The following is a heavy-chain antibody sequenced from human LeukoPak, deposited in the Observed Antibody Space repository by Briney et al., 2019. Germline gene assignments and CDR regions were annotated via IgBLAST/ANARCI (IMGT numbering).Heavy chain of an antibody. CDR3: ARDREGDYVWGSYRYTGDY. V-gene: IGHV3-7*01. Sequence: GGSLRLSCAASGFIFSTYWMTWVRQAPGKGLEWVAIIKYDGSEKYYLDSVKGRFTISRDNARNSVYVQMNGLRVEDTAIYYCARDREGDYVWGSYRYTGDYWGQGTLVTVSS. CDR2: IKYDGSEK. CDR1: GFIFSTYW. D-gene: IGHD3-16*02. J-gene: IGHJ4*02.